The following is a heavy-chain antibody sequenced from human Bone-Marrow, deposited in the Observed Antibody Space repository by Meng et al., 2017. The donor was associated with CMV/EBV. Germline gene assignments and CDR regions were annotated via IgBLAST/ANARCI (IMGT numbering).Heavy chain of an antibody. Sequence: SETLSLTCTVSGGSVSSGSYYWSWIRQPPGKGLEWIGYIYYSGSTNYNPSLKSRVTISVDTSKNQFSLKLSSVTAADTAVYYCARKSRYYDFWSGQDYWGQGTLVTVSS. J-gene: IGHJ4*02. V-gene: IGHV4-61*01. CDR2: IYYSGST. D-gene: IGHD3-3*01. CDR1: GGSVSSGSYY. CDR3: ARKSRYYDFWSGQDY.